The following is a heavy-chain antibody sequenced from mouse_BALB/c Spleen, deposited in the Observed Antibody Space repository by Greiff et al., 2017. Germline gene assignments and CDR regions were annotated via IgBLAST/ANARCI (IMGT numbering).Heavy chain of an antibody. D-gene: IGHD2-14*01. Sequence: VQLQQSGPELVKPGASVKMSCKASGYTFTSYYIHWVKQRPGQGLEWIGWIYPGDGSTKYNEKFKGKTTLTADKSSSTAYMLLSSLTSEDSAIYFCARGYEFAYWGQGTLVTVSA. J-gene: IGHJ3*01. CDR3: ARGYEFAY. CDR1: GYTFTSYY. V-gene: IGHV1S56*01. CDR2: IYPGDGST.